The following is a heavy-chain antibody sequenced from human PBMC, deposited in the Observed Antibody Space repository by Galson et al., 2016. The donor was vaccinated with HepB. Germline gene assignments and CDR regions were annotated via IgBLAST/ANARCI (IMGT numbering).Heavy chain of an antibody. CDR2: ISGSGGST. Sequence: SLRLSCAASGFTFSSYPMRWVRQAPGKGLEWVSGISGSGGSTYYADPVTGRFTISRDNSKNTLYLQMNSLRAEDTAVYYCAKDSSGRKVFTMVRELSSMDVWGQGTTVTVSS. V-gene: IGHV3-23*01. J-gene: IGHJ6*02. D-gene: IGHD3-10*01. CDR3: AKDSSGRKVFTMVRELSSMDV. CDR1: GFTFSSYP.